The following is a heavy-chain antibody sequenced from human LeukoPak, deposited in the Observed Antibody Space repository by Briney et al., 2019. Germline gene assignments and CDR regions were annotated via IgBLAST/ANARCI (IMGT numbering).Heavy chain of an antibody. CDR3: ARGRCSSRSCYLFDY. D-gene: IGHD2-2*01. CDR2: MNPNSGGT. V-gene: IGHV1-2*02. CDR1: GYIFTGYY. J-gene: IGHJ4*02. Sequence: AASVKVSCKASGYIFTGYYIQWVRQAPGQGLEWMGWMNPNSGGTSYAQKFQGRVTMTRDTSISTAYMELSRLRSDDTAVYYCARGRCSSRSCYLFDYWGQGTLVTVSS.